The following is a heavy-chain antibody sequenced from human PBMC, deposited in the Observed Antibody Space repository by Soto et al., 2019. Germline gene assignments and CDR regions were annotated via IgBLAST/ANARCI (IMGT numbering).Heavy chain of an antibody. CDR3: AKVVEYSSSSYYYYGMDV. J-gene: IGHJ6*02. Sequence: GGSLRLSCAASGFTFSSYAMSWVRQAPGKGLEWVSAISGSGGSTYYADSVKGRFTISRDNSKNTLYLQMNSLRAEDTAVYYCAKVVEYSSSSYYYYGMDVWGQGTTVTVSS. D-gene: IGHD6-6*01. CDR2: ISGSGGST. V-gene: IGHV3-23*01. CDR1: GFTFSSYA.